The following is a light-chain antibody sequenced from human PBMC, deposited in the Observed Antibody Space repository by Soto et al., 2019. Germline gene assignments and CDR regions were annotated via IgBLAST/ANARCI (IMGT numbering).Light chain of an antibody. CDR2: KAS. J-gene: IGKJ3*01. V-gene: IGKV1-5*03. CDR3: KQYNSYSHFT. CDR1: QSISSW. Sequence: DIQMTQSPSTLSASVGDRVTITCRASQSISSWLAWYQQKPGKAPNLLISKASTLESGVPSRFSGSGSGTEFTLTISSLQPDDFATYYCKQYNSYSHFTFGPGNKVDIK.